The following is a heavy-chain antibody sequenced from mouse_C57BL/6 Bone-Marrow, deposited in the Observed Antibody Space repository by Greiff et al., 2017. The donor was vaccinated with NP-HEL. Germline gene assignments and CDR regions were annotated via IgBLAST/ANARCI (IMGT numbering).Heavy chain of an antibody. V-gene: IGHV1-82*01. CDR2: IYPGDGDT. CDR3: ASKDYYGSS. Sequence: QVQLKESGPELVKPGASVKISCKASGYAFSSSWMNWVKQRPGKGLEWIGRIYPGDGDTNYNGKFKGKATLTADKSSSTAYMQLSSLTSEDSAVYFCASKDYYGSSWGQGTTLTVSS. J-gene: IGHJ2*01. D-gene: IGHD1-1*01. CDR1: GYAFSSSW.